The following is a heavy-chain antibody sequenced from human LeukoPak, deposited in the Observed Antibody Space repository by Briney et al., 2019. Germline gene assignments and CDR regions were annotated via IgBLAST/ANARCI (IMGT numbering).Heavy chain of an antibody. J-gene: IGHJ5*02. CDR1: GGSISSSSYY. CDR2: IYYSGST. V-gene: IGHV4-39*01. D-gene: IGHD3-22*01. Sequence: SETLSLTCTVSGGSISSSSYYWGWIRQPPGKGLEWIGSIYYSGSTYCNPSLKSRVTISVDTSKNQFSLKLSSVTAADTAVYYCARHGRHLVDSSGYEWFDPWGQGTLVTVSS. CDR3: ARHGRHLVDSSGYEWFDP.